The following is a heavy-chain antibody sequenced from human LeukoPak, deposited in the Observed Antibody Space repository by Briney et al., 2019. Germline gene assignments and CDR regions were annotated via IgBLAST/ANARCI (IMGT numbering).Heavy chain of an antibody. CDR3: ARTYYYDSSGDAFDI. Sequence: GGSLRLSCTASGFTFSSYSMSWVRQAPGKGLEWVSSISSSGGNTYYPDSMKGRFTISRDNSKNTLYLQMNSLRAEDTAVYYCARTYYYDSSGDAFDIWGQGTMVTVSS. D-gene: IGHD3-22*01. V-gene: IGHV3-23*01. CDR2: ISSSGGNT. J-gene: IGHJ3*02. CDR1: GFTFSSYS.